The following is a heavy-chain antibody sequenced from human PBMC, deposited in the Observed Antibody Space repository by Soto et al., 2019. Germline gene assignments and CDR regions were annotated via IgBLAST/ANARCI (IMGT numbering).Heavy chain of an antibody. D-gene: IGHD6-13*01. CDR3: ARASRSGGGYYYYYVMDV. CDR1: VFTFSSYG. J-gene: IGHJ6*02. CDR2: ISYDGSNK. V-gene: IGHV3-30*03. Sequence: LRLSCAASVFTFSSYGMHWVRQAPGKGLGWVAVISYDGSNKYYADSVKGRFTISRDNSKNTLYLQMNSLRAEDTAVYYCARASRSGGGYYYYYVMDVWGQGTTVTVSS.